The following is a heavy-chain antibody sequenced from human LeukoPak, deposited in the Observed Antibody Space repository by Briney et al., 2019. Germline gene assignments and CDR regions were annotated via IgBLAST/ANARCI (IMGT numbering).Heavy chain of an antibody. D-gene: IGHD3-9*01. CDR2: IYYSGST. J-gene: IGHJ5*02. CDR3: ARGGDYDILTGPFGNWFDP. Sequence: SETLSLTCTVSGGSISSYYWSWIRQPPGKGLEWIGYIYYSGSTNCNPSLKSRVTISVDTSKNQFSLKLSSVTAADTAVYYCARGGDYDILTGPFGNWFDPWGQGTLVTVSS. V-gene: IGHV4-59*01. CDR1: GGSISSYY.